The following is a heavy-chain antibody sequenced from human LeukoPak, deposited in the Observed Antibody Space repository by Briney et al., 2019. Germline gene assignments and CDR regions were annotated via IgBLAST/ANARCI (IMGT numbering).Heavy chain of an antibody. Sequence: PGGSLRLSCAASGXTFSSYAVHWVRQAPGKGLEWVAVISYDGSNKYYADSVKGRFTISRDNSKNTLYLQMNSLRTEDTAVYYCARDGYGLDTPMVSTIFDCWGQGTLVTVSS. J-gene: IGHJ4*02. D-gene: IGHD5-18*01. CDR3: ARDGYGLDTPMVSTIFDC. CDR1: GXTFSSYA. CDR2: ISYDGSNK. V-gene: IGHV3-30-3*01.